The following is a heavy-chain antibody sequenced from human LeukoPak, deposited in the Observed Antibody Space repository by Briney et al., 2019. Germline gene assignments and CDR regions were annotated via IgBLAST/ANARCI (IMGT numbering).Heavy chain of an antibody. CDR3: ARQGIRYGSESYYMRGWFDP. D-gene: IGHD3-10*01. Sequence: SETLSLTCTVSGYSISSGYYWGCIRQPPGKGLEWIGEINHSGSTNYNPSLKSRVTISVDTSKNQFSLKLSSVTAADTAIYYCARQGIRYGSESYYMRGWFDPWGQGTLVTVSS. V-gene: IGHV4-38-2*02. CDR1: GYSISSGYY. CDR2: INHSGST. J-gene: IGHJ5*02.